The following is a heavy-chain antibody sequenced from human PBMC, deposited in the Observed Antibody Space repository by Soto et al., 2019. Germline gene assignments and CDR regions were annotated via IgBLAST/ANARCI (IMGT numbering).Heavy chain of an antibody. V-gene: IGHV1-18*01. D-gene: IGHD4-17*01. CDR2: ISAYNGNT. Sequence: ASVKVSCKASGYTFTSYGISWVRQAPGQGLEWMGWISAYNGNTNYAQKLQGRVTMTTDTSTSTAYMELRSLRSDDTAVYYCARVPTVTTPYNWFDPWGQGTLVPSPQ. J-gene: IGHJ5*02. CDR3: ARVPTVTTPYNWFDP. CDR1: GYTFTSYG.